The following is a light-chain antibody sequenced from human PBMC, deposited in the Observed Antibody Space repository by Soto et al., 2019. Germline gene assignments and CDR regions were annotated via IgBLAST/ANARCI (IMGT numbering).Light chain of an antibody. CDR3: QQYYTTPPST. V-gene: IGKV4-1*01. J-gene: IGKJ2*02. CDR1: QSVLYSSNNKNY. CDR2: WAS. Sequence: DIVLTQSPDSLTVSLGERASINCKSSQSVLYSSNNKNYLAWYQQKPGQPPKLLIYWASTRESGVPDRFSGSGSGTDFTLTISSLQAEDVAVYYCQQYYTTPPSTFGQGIKLEIK.